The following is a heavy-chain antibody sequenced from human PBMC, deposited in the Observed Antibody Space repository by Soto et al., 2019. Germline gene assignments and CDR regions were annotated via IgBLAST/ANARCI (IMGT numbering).Heavy chain of an antibody. CDR2: IDTDGGGT. D-gene: IGHD6-13*01. CDR3: ARLIGNSWLDY. J-gene: IGHJ4*02. V-gene: IGHV3-74*01. Sequence: PGGSLRLSCAASVFSFNGHWIHWVRQAPGKGLEWVSRIDTDGGGTSYADSVKGRFTISTDNAKNTVYLQMNGLRAEDTAVYYCARLIGNSWLDYWGQGTLVTVSS. CDR1: VFSFNGHW.